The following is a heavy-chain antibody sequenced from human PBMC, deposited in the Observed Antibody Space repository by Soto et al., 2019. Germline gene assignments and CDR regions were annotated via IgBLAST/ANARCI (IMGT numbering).Heavy chain of an antibody. D-gene: IGHD6-19*01. CDR1: RFTFSRYE. Sequence: PGGSLRLSCAASRFTFSRYEMTWVRQAPGKGLEWVASISSSGTSIYYADSVKGRFSISRDNDKNSVYLAMNSLRVDDTAVYYCARDRGYTSGSYGGAFDFWGQGTLVTVSS. J-gene: IGHJ4*02. CDR2: ISSSGTSI. CDR3: ARDRGYTSGSYGGAFDF. V-gene: IGHV3-48*03.